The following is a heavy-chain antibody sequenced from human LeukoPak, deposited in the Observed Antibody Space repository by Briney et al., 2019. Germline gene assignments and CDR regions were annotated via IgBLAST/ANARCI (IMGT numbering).Heavy chain of an antibody. J-gene: IGHJ4*02. CDR2: IYYSGST. V-gene: IGHV4-59*01. CDR1: GGSISSYY. CDR3: ARNSHSRGLFDY. D-gene: IGHD6-19*01. Sequence: PSETLSLTCTVSGGSISSYYWSWIRQPPGKGLEWIGYIYYSGSTNYNPSLKSRVMISVDTSKNQFSLKLSSVTAADTAVYYCARNSHSRGLFDYGGRETLVTVP.